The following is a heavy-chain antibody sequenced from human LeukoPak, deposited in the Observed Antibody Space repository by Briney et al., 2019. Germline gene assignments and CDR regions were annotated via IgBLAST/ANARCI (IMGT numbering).Heavy chain of an antibody. J-gene: IGHJ4*02. D-gene: IGHD1-26*01. CDR3: AKAPYSANYYFDH. Sequence: GGSLRLSCAASGFTFSTFTMTWVRQAPGKGLEWVSAISDSGGSTSYADSVKGRFSISRDNSKNMLSLQMNGLRAEDTAIYYCAKAPYSANYYFDHWGLGTLVTVSS. CDR1: GFTFSTFT. V-gene: IGHV3-23*01. CDR2: ISDSGGST.